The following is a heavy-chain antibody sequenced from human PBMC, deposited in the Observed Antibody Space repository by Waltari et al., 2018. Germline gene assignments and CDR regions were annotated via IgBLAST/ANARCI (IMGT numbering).Heavy chain of an antibody. CDR1: GFTFDDYG. CDR3: ATVPGIATSGNDGIDI. D-gene: IGHD6-13*01. V-gene: IGHV3-20*04. J-gene: IGHJ3*02. CDR2: IKWNGGST. Sequence: EVQLVESGGGVVRPGGSLRLSCAASGFTFDDYGMSWVRQAPGEGREWVCDIKWNGGSTGYADSVKGRFTISRDSAKTSLYLQMNSLRAEDTALYYCATVPGIATSGNDGIDIWGQGTMVTVSS.